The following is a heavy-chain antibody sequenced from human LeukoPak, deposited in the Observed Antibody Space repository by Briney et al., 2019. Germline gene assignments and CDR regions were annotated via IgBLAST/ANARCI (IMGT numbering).Heavy chain of an antibody. V-gene: IGHV3-64*01. CDR2: ISSNGGST. D-gene: IGHD1-7*01. Sequence: GGSLRLSCAASGFTFSSYAMHWVRQAPGKGLEYVSAISSNGGSTYYANSVKGRFTISRDNSKNTLYLQMGSLRAEDMAAYYCASSPPSGTTWYFDLWGRGTLVTVSS. CDR3: ASSPPSGTTWYFDL. CDR1: GFTFSSYA. J-gene: IGHJ2*01.